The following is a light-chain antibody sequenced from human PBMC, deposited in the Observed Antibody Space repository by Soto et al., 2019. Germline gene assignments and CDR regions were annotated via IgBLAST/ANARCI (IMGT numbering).Light chain of an antibody. CDR2: AAS. Sequence: DIPVTQSPSSLSASVRDRVTITCRASRSISTYLNWYQQKPGRAPKLLIYAASSLHGGVPSRFSGSGSGTDFTLTISSLQPEDFATYYCQQIYTTPFTFGQGTRLDIK. CDR1: RSISTY. CDR3: QQIYTTPFT. V-gene: IGKV1-39*01. J-gene: IGKJ5*01.